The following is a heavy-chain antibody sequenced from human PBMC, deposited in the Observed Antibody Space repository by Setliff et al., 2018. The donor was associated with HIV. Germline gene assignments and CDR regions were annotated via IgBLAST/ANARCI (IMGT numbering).Heavy chain of an antibody. Sequence: SETLSLTCTVSGGSISSGSYYWSWFRQPAGKGLEWIGHIYTSGSTNYNPSLKSRVTISVDTSKNQFSLKLSSVTAADTAVYYCARDVGYYGSGSQPWGQGTLVTVSS. CDR2: IYTSGST. V-gene: IGHV4-61*09. J-gene: IGHJ5*02. CDR1: GGSISSGSYY. CDR3: ARDVGYYGSGSQP. D-gene: IGHD3-10*01.